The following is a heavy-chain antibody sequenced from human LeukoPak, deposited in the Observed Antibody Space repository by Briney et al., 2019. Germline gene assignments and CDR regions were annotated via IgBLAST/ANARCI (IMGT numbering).Heavy chain of an antibody. V-gene: IGHV3-53*01. CDR3: ARDRLSGLDY. D-gene: IGHD6-6*01. Sequence: PGGSLRLSCAASGFTVSSNYMSWVRQAPGKGLEWVSVIYSGGSTYYADSVKGRFTISRDNSKSTLYIQMNSLRAEDTAVYYCARDRLSGLDYWGQGTLVTVSS. J-gene: IGHJ4*02. CDR2: IYSGGST. CDR1: GFTVSSNY.